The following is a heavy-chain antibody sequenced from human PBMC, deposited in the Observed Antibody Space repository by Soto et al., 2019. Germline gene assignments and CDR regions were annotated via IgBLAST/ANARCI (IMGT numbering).Heavy chain of an antibody. V-gene: IGHV4-34*01. CDR1: GDSLRGQS. Sequence: SETLSLTCAVVGDSLRGQSWNWIRQSPGKGLEWIGEIDQSGSTNYNPSLKSRVTISVDTSKNQFSLTLSSVTAADTTVYYCARGRPRIFDYWGQGTLVTVSS. CDR2: IDQSGST. CDR3: ARGRPRIFDY. J-gene: IGHJ4*02.